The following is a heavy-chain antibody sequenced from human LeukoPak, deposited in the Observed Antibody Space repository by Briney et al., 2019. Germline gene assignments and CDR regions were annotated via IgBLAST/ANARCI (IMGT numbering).Heavy chain of an antibody. Sequence: GGSLRLSCAASGFTFSDYYMSWIRQAPGRGLEWVSYVRTTSTYTDYADSVRGRFTISRDNAKNLLYLQMNSLRPEDTAVYYCARDWYCSSSICYTDRNWFDPWGQGTLVTVSS. CDR2: VRTTSTYT. V-gene: IGHV3-11*05. CDR3: ARDWYCSSSICYTDRNWFDP. J-gene: IGHJ5*02. D-gene: IGHD2-2*02. CDR1: GFTFSDYY.